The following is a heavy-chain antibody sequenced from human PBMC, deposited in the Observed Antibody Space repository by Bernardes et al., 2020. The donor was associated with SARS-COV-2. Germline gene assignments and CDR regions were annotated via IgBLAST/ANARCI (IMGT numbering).Heavy chain of an antibody. CDR3: ARAYAGITMIVGFDI. V-gene: IGHV3-30-3*01. Sequence: GGSLRLSCAASGFTFSSYAMHWVRQAPGKGLEWVAVISYDGSNKYYADSVKGRFTISRDNSKNTLYLQMNSLRAEDTAVYYCARAYAGITMIVGFDIWGQGTMVTVSS. D-gene: IGHD3-22*01. CDR2: ISYDGSNK. J-gene: IGHJ3*02. CDR1: GFTFSSYA.